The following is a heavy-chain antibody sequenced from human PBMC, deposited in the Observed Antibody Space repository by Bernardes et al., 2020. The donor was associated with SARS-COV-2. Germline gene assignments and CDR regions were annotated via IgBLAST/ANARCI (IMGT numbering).Heavy chain of an antibody. CDR1: GFTFTTYA. CDR3: AKDFDSSRYHHWYFDL. Sequence: GGSLRLSCAVSGFTFTTYAMSWVRQAPGKGLEWVSAISTSGGNTYHADSVKGRFTISRDNSKNTLYLQMNSLRAEDTAVYYCAKDFDSSRYHHWYFDLWGRGTLVTVSS. J-gene: IGHJ2*01. D-gene: IGHD3-22*01. V-gene: IGHV3-23*01. CDR2: ISTSGGNT.